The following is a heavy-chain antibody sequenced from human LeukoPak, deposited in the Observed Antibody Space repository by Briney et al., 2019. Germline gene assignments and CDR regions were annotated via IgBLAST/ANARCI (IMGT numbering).Heavy chain of an antibody. CDR1: GGSVTADNYF. CDR3: ARETKYYDFWSGYYRRGHYFDY. V-gene: IGHV4-30-4*08. Sequence: SETLSLTCTVSGGSVTADNYFWSWTRQPPGEGLEWIGYIYYTAGSYYNPSLKSRVTMSIDASTNQFSLKLNSVTAADTAVYYCARETKYYDFWSGYYRRGHYFDYWGQGTLVTVSS. J-gene: IGHJ4*02. D-gene: IGHD3-3*01. CDR2: IYYTAGS.